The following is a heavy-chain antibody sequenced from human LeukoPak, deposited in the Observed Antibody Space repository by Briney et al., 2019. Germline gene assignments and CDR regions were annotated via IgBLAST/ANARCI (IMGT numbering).Heavy chain of an antibody. D-gene: IGHD1-20*01. J-gene: IGHJ4*02. CDR2: TYYRSKWSS. Sequence: SQTLSLTCAISGDSVSSKSAAWNWIRQSPSRGLEWLGRTYYRSKWSSGYAESVKSRLTVSPDTSKNQFSLQLNSVTPEDTAVYYCARDYGVTGTEYFDYWGQGTLVTVSS. V-gene: IGHV6-1*01. CDR3: ARDYGVTGTEYFDY. CDR1: GDSVSSKSAA.